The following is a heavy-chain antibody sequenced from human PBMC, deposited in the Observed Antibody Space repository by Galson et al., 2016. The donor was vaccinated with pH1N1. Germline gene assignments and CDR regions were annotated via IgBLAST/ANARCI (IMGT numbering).Heavy chain of an antibody. Sequence: QSGAEVTKPGESLKISCQASGYTFTRNWIAWVRQMPGRGLEWMGMIYPGDSDTRYNPSFQGQVTISADKSISTTYLHWSSLDASDTAMHFCARSARVWFDSSGYYPHDFDNWGQGTLVTVSS. V-gene: IGHV5-51*01. D-gene: IGHD3-22*01. J-gene: IGHJ4*02. CDR3: ARSARVWFDSSGYYPHDFDN. CDR2: IYPGDSDT. CDR1: GYTFTRNW.